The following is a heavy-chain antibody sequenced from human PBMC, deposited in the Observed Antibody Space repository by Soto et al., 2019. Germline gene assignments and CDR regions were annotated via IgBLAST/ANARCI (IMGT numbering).Heavy chain of an antibody. V-gene: IGHV5-51*01. CDR3: AIHRYYYGYKTYYCYGMDV. D-gene: IGHD3-10*01. J-gene: IGHJ6*02. CDR2: IYPGDSDT. CDR1: GYSFTSYW. Sequence: PGESLKISCKGSGYSFTSYWIGWVRQMPGKGLEWMGIIYPGDSDTRYSPSFQGQVTISADKSISTAYLQWSSLKASDTSMYYCAIHRYYYGYKTYYCYGMDVWGQGTTVTVSS.